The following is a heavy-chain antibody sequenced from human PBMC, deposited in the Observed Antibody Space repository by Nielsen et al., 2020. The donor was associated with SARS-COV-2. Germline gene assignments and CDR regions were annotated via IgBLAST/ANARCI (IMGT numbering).Heavy chain of an antibody. CDR2: IWYDGSNK. Sequence: GGSLRLSCAASGFTFSSYGMHWVRQAPGKGLEWVAVIWYDGSNKYYADSVKGRFTISRDNSKNTLYLQMNSLRAEDTAVYYCAKEGGAFDIWGQGTMVTVSS. V-gene: IGHV3-30*02. J-gene: IGHJ3*02. CDR1: GFTFSSYG. CDR3: AKEGGAFDI. D-gene: IGHD1-26*01.